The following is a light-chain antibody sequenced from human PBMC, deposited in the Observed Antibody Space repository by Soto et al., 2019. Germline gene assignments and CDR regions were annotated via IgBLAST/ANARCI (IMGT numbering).Light chain of an antibody. J-gene: IGKJ1*01. V-gene: IGKV4-1*01. CDR1: XSLLCSSQNDNC. Sequence: DIVMPQSPDSLALSLAERATIDCKSTXSLLCSSQNDNCIAWYQQKXGXTPKXXXYWXSTRESGVPDRLSGSGSGTDFTLTISSLQAEDVAVYCCHQYYTTPWTFGQGTKVDIK. CDR2: WXS. CDR3: HQYYTTPWT.